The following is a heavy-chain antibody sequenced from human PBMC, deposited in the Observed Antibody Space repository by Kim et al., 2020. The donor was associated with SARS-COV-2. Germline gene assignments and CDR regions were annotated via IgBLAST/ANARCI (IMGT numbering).Heavy chain of an antibody. J-gene: IGHJ6*03. V-gene: IGHV1-69*04. D-gene: IGHD2-2*02. Sequence: SVKVSCKASGGTFSSYAISWVRQAPGQGLEWMGRIIPILGIANYAQKFQGRVTITADKSTSTAYMELSSLRSEDTAVYYCARAPCSSTSCYIGSAYYYYYYMDVWGKGTTVTVSS. CDR2: IIPILGIA. CDR3: ARAPCSSTSCYIGSAYYYYYYMDV. CDR1: GGTFSSYA.